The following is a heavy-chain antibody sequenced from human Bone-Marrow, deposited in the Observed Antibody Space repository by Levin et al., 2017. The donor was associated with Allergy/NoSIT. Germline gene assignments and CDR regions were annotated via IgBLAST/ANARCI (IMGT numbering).Heavy chain of an antibody. J-gene: IGHJ4*02. Sequence: TGGSLRLSCAASGFTFSSYWMSWVRQAPGKGLEWVANIKPDGSEKYYVDSVKGRFTISRDNAKNSLSLQMNSLRAEDTAVYYCARAAYSGNSDFGYWGQGTLVTVSS. CDR3: ARAAYSGNSDFGY. D-gene: IGHD4-23*01. V-gene: IGHV3-7*01. CDR1: GFTFSSYW. CDR2: IKPDGSEK.